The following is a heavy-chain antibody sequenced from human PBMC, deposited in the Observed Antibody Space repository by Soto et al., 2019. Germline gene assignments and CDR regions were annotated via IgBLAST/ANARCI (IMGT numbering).Heavy chain of an antibody. V-gene: IGHV3-30*03. D-gene: IGHD3-10*01. CDR3: ARGNLSFDFDS. J-gene: IGHJ4*02. Sequence: QIHLVESGGDVVQHGRSLRRSCAASGFNFGFFGMHWVRQAPGKGLEWVAFISGDGINTHYADSVRGRFTLSRDYSKKTMYLQMDTLREDDTALYYCARGNLSFDFDSWGQGTLVTVSS. CDR2: ISGDGINT. CDR1: GFNFGFFG.